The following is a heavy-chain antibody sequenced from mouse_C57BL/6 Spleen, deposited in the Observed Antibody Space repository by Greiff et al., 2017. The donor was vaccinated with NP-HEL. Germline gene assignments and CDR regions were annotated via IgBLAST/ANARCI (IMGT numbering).Heavy chain of an antibody. CDR3: ARDHYGYAMDY. V-gene: IGHV3-6*01. CDR2: ISYDGSN. J-gene: IGHJ4*01. D-gene: IGHD1-1*01. Sequence: DVQLVESGPGLVKPSQSLSLTCSVTGYSITSGYYWNWIRQFPGNKLEWMGYISYDGSNNYNPSLKNRISITRDTSKNQFFLKLNSVTTEDTATYYCARDHYGYAMDYWGQGTSVTVSS. CDR1: GYSITSGYY.